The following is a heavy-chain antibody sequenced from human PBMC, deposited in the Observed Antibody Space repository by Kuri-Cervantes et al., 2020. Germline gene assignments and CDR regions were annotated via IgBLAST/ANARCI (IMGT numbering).Heavy chain of an antibody. Sequence: ASVKVSCKASGYTFTSYGISWVRQAPGQGLEWMGWISAYNGNTNYAQKLQGRVTMTTDTSTCTAYMELSSLRSEDTAVYYCATDPDWGPSHDAFDIWGQGTMVTVSS. CDR1: GYTFTSYG. D-gene: IGHD3-9*01. CDR3: ATDPDWGPSHDAFDI. CDR2: ISAYNGNT. V-gene: IGHV1-18*01. J-gene: IGHJ3*02.